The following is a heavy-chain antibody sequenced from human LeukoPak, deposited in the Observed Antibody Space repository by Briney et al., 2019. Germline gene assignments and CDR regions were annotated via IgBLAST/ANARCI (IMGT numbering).Heavy chain of an antibody. CDR1: GYTFTGYY. J-gene: IGHJ4*02. CDR2: INPNSGGT. CDR3: ARVGQQHDFWSGLLKYYFDY. V-gene: IGHV1-2*02. D-gene: IGHD3-3*01. Sequence: ASVKVSCKASGYTFTGYYMHWVRQAPGQGLEWMGWINPNSGGTNYAQKFQGRVTMTRDTSISTAYMELSRLRSDDTAVYYCARVGQQHDFWSGLLKYYFDYWGQGTLVTVPS.